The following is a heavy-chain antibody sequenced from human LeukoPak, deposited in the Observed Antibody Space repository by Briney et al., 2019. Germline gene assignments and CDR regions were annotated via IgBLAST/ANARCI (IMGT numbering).Heavy chain of an antibody. J-gene: IGHJ5*02. Sequence: GASVKVSCKTSGYTFSTYGLSWVRQAPGQGLEWMGWISGNSGKTHYAQKFQDRVTLTTDTSSTTAFMELRSLRSDDTVMYYCARNAGSYFEFAPWGQGTLVTVSS. CDR1: GYTFSTYG. CDR2: ISGNSGKT. CDR3: ARNAGSYFEFAP. V-gene: IGHV1-18*01. D-gene: IGHD1-26*01.